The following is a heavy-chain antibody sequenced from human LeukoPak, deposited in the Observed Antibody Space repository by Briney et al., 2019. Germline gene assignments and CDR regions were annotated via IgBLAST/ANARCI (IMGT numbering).Heavy chain of an antibody. D-gene: IGHD6-13*01. J-gene: IGHJ6*03. V-gene: IGHV4-34*01. CDR1: GGSFSGYY. Sequence: SETLSLTCAVYGGSFSGYYWSWIRQPPGKGLEWIGEINHSGSTNYNPSLRSRVTISVDTSKNQFSLKLSSVTAADTAVYYCARVAAYYYYMDVWGKGTTVTVSS. CDR3: ARVAAYYYYMDV. CDR2: INHSGST.